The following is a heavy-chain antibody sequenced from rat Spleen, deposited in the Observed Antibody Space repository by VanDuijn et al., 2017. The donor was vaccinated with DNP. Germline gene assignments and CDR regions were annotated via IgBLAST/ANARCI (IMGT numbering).Heavy chain of an antibody. V-gene: IGHV5S10*01. CDR2: IIYDGSRT. Sequence: EVRLEESGGGLVQPGRSLKLSCAASGFTFSDYNMAWVRQAPKKGLEWVATIIYDGSRTYYRDSVKGRFTISRDNAKSTLYLQMDSLRSEDTATYYCATHNNYYAMDAWGQGTSVTVSS. D-gene: IGHD1-10*01. CDR1: GFTFSDYN. J-gene: IGHJ4*01. CDR3: ATHNNYYAMDA.